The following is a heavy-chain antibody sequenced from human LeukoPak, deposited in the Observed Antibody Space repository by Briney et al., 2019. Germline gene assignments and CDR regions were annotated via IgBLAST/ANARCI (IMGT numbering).Heavy chain of an antibody. V-gene: IGHV7-4-1*02. J-gene: IGHJ6*02. D-gene: IGHD6-19*01. CDR1: GYTFTRYA. CDR2: INTNTGNP. Sequence: ASVNVSCKASGYTFTRYAMNWVRQAPGQGLEWMGWINTNTGNPTYAQGFTGRFVFSLDTSVSTAYLQISSLKAEDTAVYYCARPKAVADFYYYYYGMDVWGQGTTVTVSS. CDR3: ARPKAVADFYYYYYGMDV.